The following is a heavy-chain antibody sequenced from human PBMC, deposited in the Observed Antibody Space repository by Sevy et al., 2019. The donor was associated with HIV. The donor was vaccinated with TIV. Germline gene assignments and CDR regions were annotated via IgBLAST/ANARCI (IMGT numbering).Heavy chain of an antibody. CDR1: GGSIISGSYY. J-gene: IGHJ4*02. Sequence: SETLSLTCTVSGGSIISGSYYWSWIRQPAGKGLEWLGRIYTSGSTNYNPSLKSRVTMSVDTSKNQFSLKLSSVTAADTAVYYCARELRDGYNPRTDFDYWGQGTLVTVSS. CDR2: IYTSGST. V-gene: IGHV4-61*02. D-gene: IGHD5-12*01. CDR3: ARELRDGYNPRTDFDY.